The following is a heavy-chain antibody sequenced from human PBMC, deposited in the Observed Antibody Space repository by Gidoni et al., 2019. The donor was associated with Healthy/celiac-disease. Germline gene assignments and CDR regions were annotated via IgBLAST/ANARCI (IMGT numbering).Heavy chain of an antibody. J-gene: IGHJ3*02. CDR2: IYSGGST. CDR1: GFTVSSNS. V-gene: IGHV3-53*01. Sequence: EVQLVESGGGLIQPGGSLRLSCAAPGFTVSSNSMSWVRQAPGKGLEWVSVIYSGGSTYYADSVKGRFTISRDNSKNTLYLQMNSLRAEDTAVYYCARYCSSTSCYKGANDAFDIWGQGTMVTVSS. CDR3: ARYCSSTSCYKGANDAFDI. D-gene: IGHD2-2*02.